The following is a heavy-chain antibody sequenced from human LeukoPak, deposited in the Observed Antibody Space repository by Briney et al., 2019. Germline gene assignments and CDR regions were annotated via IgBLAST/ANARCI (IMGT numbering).Heavy chain of an antibody. CDR3: ARGRRIAAAAHRGLMDV. J-gene: IGHJ6*04. V-gene: IGHV1-8*01. CDR1: GYTFTSYD. CDR2: MNPNSGNT. D-gene: IGHD6-13*01. Sequence: ASVKVSCKASGYTFTSYDINWVRQATGQGLEWMGWMNPNSGNTGYAQKFQGRVTMTRNTSISTAYMKLSSLRSEDTAVYYCARGRRIAAAAHRGLMDVWGKGTTVTISS.